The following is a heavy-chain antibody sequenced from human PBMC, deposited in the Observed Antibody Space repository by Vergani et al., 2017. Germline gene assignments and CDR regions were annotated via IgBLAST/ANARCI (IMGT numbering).Heavy chain of an antibody. CDR1: GGSISSYY. J-gene: IGHJ6*03. Sequence: QVQLQESGPGLVKPSETLSLTCTVSGGSISSYYWSWIRQPPGKGLEWIGYIYYSGSTNYNPSLKSRVTISVDTSKNQFSLKLSSVTAADTSVYYCARGGVTGDRSGYYYYYYMDGWGKGTTVTVSS. V-gene: IGHV4-59*01. CDR2: IYYSGST. D-gene: IGHD7-27*01. CDR3: ARGGVTGDRSGYYYYYYMDG.